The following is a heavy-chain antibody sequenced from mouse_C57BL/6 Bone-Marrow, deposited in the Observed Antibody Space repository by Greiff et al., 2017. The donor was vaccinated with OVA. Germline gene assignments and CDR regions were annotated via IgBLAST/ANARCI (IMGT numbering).Heavy chain of an antibody. CDR1: GFTFNTYA. J-gene: IGHJ4*01. V-gene: IGHV10-3*01. Sequence: EVHLVESGGGLVQPKGSLKLSCAASGFTFNTYAMHWVRQAPGKGLEWVARIRSKSSNYATYYADSVKDRFTISRDDSQSMLYLQMNNLKTEDTAMYYCVRNGLLTRDYAMDHWGQGTSVTVSS. CDR2: IRSKSSNYAT. CDR3: VRNGLLTRDYAMDH. D-gene: IGHD2-10*01.